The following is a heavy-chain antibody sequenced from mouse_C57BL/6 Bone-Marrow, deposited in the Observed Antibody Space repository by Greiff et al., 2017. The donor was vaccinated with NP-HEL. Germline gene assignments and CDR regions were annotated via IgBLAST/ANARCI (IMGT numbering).Heavy chain of an antibody. Sequence: VQLQQPGAELVKPGASVKLSCKASGYTFTSYWMHWVKQRPGQGLEWIGMFHPTSGSTNYNEKFKSKATLTVDKSSSTAYMQLSSLTSEDSAVYYCARRGNYVERFDYWGQGTTLTVSA. J-gene: IGHJ2*01. V-gene: IGHV1-64*01. CDR2: FHPTSGST. CDR1: GYTFTSYW. D-gene: IGHD2-1*01. CDR3: ARRGNYVERFDY.